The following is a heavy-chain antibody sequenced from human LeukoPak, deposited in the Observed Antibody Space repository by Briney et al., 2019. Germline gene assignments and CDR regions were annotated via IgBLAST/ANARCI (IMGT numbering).Heavy chain of an antibody. J-gene: IGHJ4*02. CDR3: AKGYSYGYANDY. CDR1: GFTFSSYG. CDR2: IWYDTSNK. D-gene: IGHD5-18*01. Sequence: PGRSLRLSCAASGFTFSSYGMHWVRQAPGKGLEWVAVIWYDTSNKYYADSVKGRFTISRDNSKNTLYLQMNSLRAEDTAVYYCAKGYSYGYANDYWGQGTLVTVSS. V-gene: IGHV3-33*06.